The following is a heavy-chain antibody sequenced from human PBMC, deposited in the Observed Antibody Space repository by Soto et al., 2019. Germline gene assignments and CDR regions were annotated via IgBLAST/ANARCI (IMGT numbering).Heavy chain of an antibody. D-gene: IGHD3-10*01. Sequence: PGGSLRLSCAASGFTFSSYGMHWVRQAPGKGLEWVAVISYEGSNKYYADSVKGRFTISRDNSKNTLYLQMNSLRAEDTAVYYCAKDRWFGEFALDYWGQGTLVTVSS. CDR1: GFTFSSYG. CDR3: AKDRWFGEFALDY. J-gene: IGHJ4*02. CDR2: ISYEGSNK. V-gene: IGHV3-30*18.